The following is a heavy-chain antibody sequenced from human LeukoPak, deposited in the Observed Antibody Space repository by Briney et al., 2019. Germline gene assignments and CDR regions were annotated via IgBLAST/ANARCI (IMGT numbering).Heavy chain of an antibody. CDR2: INHSGST. J-gene: IGHJ4*02. CDR3: ARGLSSGWYTVP. V-gene: IGHV4-38-2*01. D-gene: IGHD6-19*01. Sequence: PSETLSLTCAVAGYSISSSYYWSWIRQPPVKGLEWIVEINHSGSTNYNPSRKSRVTISVTTSKNQFSLKLSSVTAAETAVYYCARGLSSGWYTVPWGQGTLVTVSS. CDR1: GYSISSSYY.